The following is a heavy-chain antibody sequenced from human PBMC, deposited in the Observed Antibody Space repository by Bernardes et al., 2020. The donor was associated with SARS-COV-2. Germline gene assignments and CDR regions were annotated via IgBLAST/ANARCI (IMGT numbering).Heavy chain of an antibody. V-gene: IGHV4-59*08. J-gene: IGHJ5*02. CDR3: ARRALGYCSSTSCYYAFDP. D-gene: IGHD2-2*01. CDR2: IYYSGST. Sequence: ETLSLTCTVSGGSISSYYWSWIRQPPGKGLEWIGYIYYSGSTNYNPSLKSRVTISVDTSKNQFSLKLSSVTAADTAVYYCARRALGYCSSTSCYYAFDPWGQGTLVTVSS. CDR1: GGSISSYY.